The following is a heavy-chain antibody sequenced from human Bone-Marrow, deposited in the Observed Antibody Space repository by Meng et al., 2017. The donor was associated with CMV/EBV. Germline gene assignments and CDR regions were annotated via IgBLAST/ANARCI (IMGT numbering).Heavy chain of an antibody. CDR1: GYTFTSYG. CDR2: ISTYNGNT. V-gene: IGHV1-18*01. CDR3: ARDHIRVEWCGAYGMDL. Sequence: ASVKVSCKASGYTFTSYGISWVRQAPGQGPEWMGWISTYNGNTNYAQKLQGRVTMTTDTSTSTAHMELRSLRSDDAAVYYCARDHIRVEWCGAYGMDLWGQGTTVTVSS. D-gene: IGHD2-8*01. J-gene: IGHJ6*02.